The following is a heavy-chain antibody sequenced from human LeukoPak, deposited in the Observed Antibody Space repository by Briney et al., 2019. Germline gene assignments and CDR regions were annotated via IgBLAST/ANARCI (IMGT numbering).Heavy chain of an antibody. CDR1: RFTFPSYG. V-gene: IGHV3-30*02. Sequence: GGSLRLSCRASRFTFPSYGMHWVRQAPGKGLEWVAFIRHDGNTKYYGESVRGRFTISRDNSKNTLYLQMNSLRAEDTAVYYCAKDRYYGSGSYVYWGQGTLVTVSS. J-gene: IGHJ4*02. D-gene: IGHD3-10*01. CDR3: AKDRYYGSGSYVY. CDR2: IRHDGNTK.